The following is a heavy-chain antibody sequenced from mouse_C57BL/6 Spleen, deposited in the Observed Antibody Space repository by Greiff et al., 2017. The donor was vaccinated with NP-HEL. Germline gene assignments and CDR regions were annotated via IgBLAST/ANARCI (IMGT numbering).Heavy chain of an antibody. J-gene: IGHJ1*03. CDR1: GYTFTSYW. Sequence: QLQQPGAELVMPGASVKLSCKASGYTFTSYWMHWVKQRPGQGLEWIGEIDPSDSYTNYNQKFKGKSTLTVDKSSSTAYMQLSSLTSEDSAVYYCVAYYRRWYFDVWGTGTTVTVSS. CDR3: VAYYRRWYFDV. D-gene: IGHD2-12*01. CDR2: IDPSDSYT. V-gene: IGHV1-69*01.